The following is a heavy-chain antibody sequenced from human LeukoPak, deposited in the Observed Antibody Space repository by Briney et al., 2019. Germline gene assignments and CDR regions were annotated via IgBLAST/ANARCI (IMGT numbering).Heavy chain of an antibody. CDR1: GFTFSNYA. CDR3: AKGRGDNCYSDFDY. CDR2: TCANDGKT. J-gene: IGHJ4*02. V-gene: IGHV3-23*01. D-gene: IGHD2-21*02. Sequence: TGGSLRLSCAASGFTFSNYAMSWVRQAPGKGLEWVSSTCANDGKTYYAGSVKGRFTLSRDKSKNTLYLQMNSLRAEASALYYCAKGRGDNCYSDFDYWGQGTLVTVSS.